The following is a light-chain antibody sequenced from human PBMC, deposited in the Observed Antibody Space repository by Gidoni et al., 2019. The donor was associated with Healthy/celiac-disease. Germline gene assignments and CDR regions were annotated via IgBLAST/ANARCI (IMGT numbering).Light chain of an antibody. CDR3: QQYGSSPPVT. Sequence: EIELTQSPGTLSLSPGERATIPCSARQSVSSSYLAGYQQKPGRAPRLLIYGASSRSTGSPDRLSGSGSGTNFTLTISRLEPEDFAVYYCQQYGSSPPVTFGGGTKVEIK. CDR1: QSVSSSY. J-gene: IGKJ4*01. CDR2: GAS. V-gene: IGKV3-20*01.